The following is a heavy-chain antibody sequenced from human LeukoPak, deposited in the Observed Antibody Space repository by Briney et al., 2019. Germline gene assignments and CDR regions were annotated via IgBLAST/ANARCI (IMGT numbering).Heavy chain of an antibody. CDR1: GFTFTTYT. V-gene: IGHV1-3*01. CDR2: INAANGNT. J-gene: IGHJ4*02. Sequence: ASVKVSCKTSGFTFTTYTMHWVRQAPGQRLEWMGWINAANGNTQYSQKFQGRVTITRDTSASTAYMELRSLRYEDTAVYYCARGNDYGDPHLDAFDYWGQGTLVTVSS. CDR3: ARGNDYGDPHLDAFDY. D-gene: IGHD4-17*01.